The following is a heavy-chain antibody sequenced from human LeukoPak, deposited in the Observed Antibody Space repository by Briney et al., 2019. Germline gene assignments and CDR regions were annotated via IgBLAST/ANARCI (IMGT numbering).Heavy chain of an antibody. CDR3: ARVWRFRGSGIKHDAFDI. V-gene: IGHV4-30-2*01. J-gene: IGHJ3*02. Sequence: PSETLSLTCTVSGGSISSGSYYWSWIRQPPGKGLEWIGYIYHSGSTYYNPSLKSRVTISVDTSKNQFSLKLSSVTAADTAVYCCARVWRFRGSGIKHDAFDIWGQGTMVTVSS. CDR2: IYHSGST. D-gene: IGHD3-10*01. CDR1: GGSISSGSYY.